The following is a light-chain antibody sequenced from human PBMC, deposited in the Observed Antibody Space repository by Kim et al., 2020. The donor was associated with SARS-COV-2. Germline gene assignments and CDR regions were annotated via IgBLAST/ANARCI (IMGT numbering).Light chain of an antibody. Sequence: VTISGPGSSSNIGAGYVVHWYQQLPGTAPKLLIFSNSTRPSGVPDRFSAPKSGTSASLAITGLQAADEADYYCQSFDSSLNGLVLFGGGTQLTVL. CDR3: QSFDSSLNGLVL. CDR1: SSNIGAGYV. V-gene: IGLV1-40*01. J-gene: IGLJ2*01. CDR2: SNS.